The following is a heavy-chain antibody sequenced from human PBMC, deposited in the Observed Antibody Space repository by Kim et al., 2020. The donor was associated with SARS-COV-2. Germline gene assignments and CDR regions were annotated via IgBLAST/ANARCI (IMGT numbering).Heavy chain of an antibody. CDR3: ARGGRGASIRRIDWFDP. CDR1: GYTFTSYG. V-gene: IGHV1-18*01. Sequence: ASVKVSCKASGYTFTSYGISWVRQAPGQGLEWMGWISAYNGNTNYAQKLQGRVTMTTDTSTSTAYMELRSLRSDDTAVYYCARGGRGASIRRIDWFDPWGQGTLVTVSS. J-gene: IGHJ5*02. CDR2: ISAYNGNT. D-gene: IGHD1-26*01.